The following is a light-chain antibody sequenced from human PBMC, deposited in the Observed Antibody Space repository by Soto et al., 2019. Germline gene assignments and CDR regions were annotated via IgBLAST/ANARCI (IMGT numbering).Light chain of an antibody. J-gene: IGKJ1*01. CDR2: DAS. V-gene: IGKV3-11*01. Sequence: EIVLTQSPATLSLSPGERATLSCRASQSVSSYLAWYQQKPGQAPRLLIYDASNRATGIPARFSGSGSGTDFTLTIRSLEPEDFGVYYCQRPSNWPGTFGQGTKVEIK. CDR1: QSVSSY. CDR3: QRPSNWPGT.